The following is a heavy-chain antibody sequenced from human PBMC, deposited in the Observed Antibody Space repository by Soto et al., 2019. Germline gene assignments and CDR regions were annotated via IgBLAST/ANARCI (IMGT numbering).Heavy chain of an antibody. Sequence: SETLSLTCTVSGGSISSGGDYWSWIRQPPGKGLEWIGYIYYSGSTNYNPSLKSRVTISVDTSKNQFSLKLSSVTAADTAVYYCARWGFYGSGRNKTNNWFDPWGQGTLVTVSS. CDR3: ARWGFYGSGRNKTNNWFDP. CDR1: GGSISSGGDY. V-gene: IGHV4-61*08. D-gene: IGHD3-10*01. CDR2: IYYSGST. J-gene: IGHJ5*02.